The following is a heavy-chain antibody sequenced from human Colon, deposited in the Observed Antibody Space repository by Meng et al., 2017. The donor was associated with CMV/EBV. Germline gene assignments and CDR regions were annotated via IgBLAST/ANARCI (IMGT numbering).Heavy chain of an antibody. D-gene: IGHD3-3*01. J-gene: IGHJ6*02. V-gene: IGHV3-48*03. CDR1: GFTFSSYE. Sequence: GESLKISCAASGFTFSSYEMNWVRQAPGKGLEWVSYISSSGSTIYYADSVKGRFTISRDNAKNSLYLQMNSLRAEDTAVYYCARGGITTFGEVKFFYYAMDVWGHGTTVTVSS. CDR2: ISSSGSTI. CDR3: ARGGITTFGEVKFFYYAMDV.